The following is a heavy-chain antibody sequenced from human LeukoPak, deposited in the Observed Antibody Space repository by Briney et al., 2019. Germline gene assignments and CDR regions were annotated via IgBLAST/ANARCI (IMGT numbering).Heavy chain of an antibody. Sequence: GGSLRLSCAVSDFVVSANYMTWVRQAPGKGLEWVSLILKGGSTYYADSVKGRFTISRDNSKNTLYLLMNSLRAEDTAVYYCARGFSGHGLFDYWGQGTLVTVSS. V-gene: IGHV3-53*01. CDR1: DFVVSANY. D-gene: IGHD5-12*01. CDR3: ARGFSGHGLFDY. CDR2: ILKGGST. J-gene: IGHJ4*02.